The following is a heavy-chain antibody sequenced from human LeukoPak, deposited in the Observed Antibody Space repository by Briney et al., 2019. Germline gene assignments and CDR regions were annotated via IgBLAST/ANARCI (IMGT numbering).Heavy chain of an antibody. CDR1: GFTFSSYA. V-gene: IGHV3-23*01. Sequence: HSGGSLRLSCAASGFTFSSYAMSWVRQAPGKGLEWVSAISGSGGSTYYADSVKGRFTISRDTAKNSLYLQMNSLRPEDTAVFYCARVFTPYSAAGPFDSWGQGTLVTVSS. CDR2: ISGSGGST. D-gene: IGHD6-13*01. CDR3: ARVFTPYSAAGPFDS. J-gene: IGHJ4*02.